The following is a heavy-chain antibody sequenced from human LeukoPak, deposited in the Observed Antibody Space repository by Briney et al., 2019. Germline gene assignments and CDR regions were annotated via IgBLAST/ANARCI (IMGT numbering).Heavy chain of an antibody. CDR1: GYTFTSYY. D-gene: IGHD3-22*01. J-gene: IGHJ4*02. CDR3: ATDYYYDSSGSYYTVDY. V-gene: IGHV1-46*01. Sequence: ASVKVSCKASGYTFTSYYMHWVRQAPGQGLEWMGIINPSGGSTSYAQKFQGRVTMTEDTSTDTAYMELSSLRSEDTAVYYCATDYYYDSSGSYYTVDYWGQGTLVTVSS. CDR2: INPSGGST.